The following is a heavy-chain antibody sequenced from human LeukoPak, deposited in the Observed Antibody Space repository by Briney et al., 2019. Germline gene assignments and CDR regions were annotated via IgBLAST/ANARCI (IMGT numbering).Heavy chain of an antibody. J-gene: IGHJ3*02. V-gene: IGHV3-23*01. CDR3: AKLTVLDAFDI. D-gene: IGHD4/OR15-4a*01. Sequence: PGGSLRLSCAGSGFTFNNYPISWVRQAPGKGLEWVSAISGSGGSTYYADSVKGRFTISRDNSKNTLYLQMNSLRVEDTAVYYCAKLTVLDAFDIWGQGTMVTVSS. CDR2: ISGSGGST. CDR1: GFTFNNYP.